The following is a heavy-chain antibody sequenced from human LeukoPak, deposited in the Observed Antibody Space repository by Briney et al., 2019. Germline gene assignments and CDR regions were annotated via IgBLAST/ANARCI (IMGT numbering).Heavy chain of an antibody. CDR1: GGSISSSSYY. J-gene: IGHJ3*02. CDR2: IYYSGST. CDR3: ARDRKRGKADAFDI. Sequence: SETLSLTCTVSGGSISSSSYYWGWIRQPPGKGLEWIGSIYYSGSTYYNPSLKSRVTISVDTSKNQFSLKLSSVTAADTAVYYCARDRKRGKADAFDIWGQGTMVTVSS. V-gene: IGHV4-39*07.